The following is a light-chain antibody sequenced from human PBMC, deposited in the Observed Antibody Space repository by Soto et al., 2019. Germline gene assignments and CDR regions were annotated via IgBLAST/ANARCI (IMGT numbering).Light chain of an antibody. V-gene: IGKV3-20*01. CDR3: QQYGSLWT. Sequence: IVLTQSPATLSLSPGERATLSCRASQSVSSSYLAWYQQKPGQAPRLLIYGASSRAAGIPDRFSGSGSGTDFTLTISRLEPEDFAVYYCQQYGSLWTFGQGTKVDIK. CDR1: QSVSSSY. J-gene: IGKJ1*01. CDR2: GAS.